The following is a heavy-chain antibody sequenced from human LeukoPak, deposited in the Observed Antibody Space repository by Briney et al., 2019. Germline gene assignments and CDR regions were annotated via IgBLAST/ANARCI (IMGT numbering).Heavy chain of an antibody. CDR3: TRHNRYSGVFDY. CDR2: IRSKANSYAT. CDR1: GFTFSGSA. J-gene: IGHJ4*02. Sequence: PGGSLRLSCAASGFTFSGSAMHWVRQASGKGLEWVGRIRSKANSYATAYAASVKGRFTISRDDSKNTAYLQMNSLKTEHTAVYYCTRHNRYSGVFDYWGQGTLVTVSS. V-gene: IGHV3-73*01. D-gene: IGHD3-10*01.